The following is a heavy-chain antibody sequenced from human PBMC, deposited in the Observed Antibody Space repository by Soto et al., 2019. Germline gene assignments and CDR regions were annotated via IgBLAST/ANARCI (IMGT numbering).Heavy chain of an antibody. CDR3: ARGSAFIGLDY. J-gene: IGHJ4*02. V-gene: IGHV3-21*01. CDR1: GFIFSRYS. Sequence: PGGSLRLSCAVSGFIFSRYSMNWVRQAPGKGLEWVSSIGTSGSYIYDTDPVKGRFTISRDNTKDSLYLQMNSLRAEDTAIYYCARGSAFIGLDYWGQGTPVTVSS. CDR2: IGTSGSYI. D-gene: IGHD1-26*01.